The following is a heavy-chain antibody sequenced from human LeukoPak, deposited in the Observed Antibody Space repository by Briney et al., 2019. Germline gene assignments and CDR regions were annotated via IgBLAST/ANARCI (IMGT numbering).Heavy chain of an antibody. J-gene: IGHJ4*02. Sequence: ASVKVSCKASGYTFTGYYMHWVRQAPGQGLEWMGWISAYNGNTNYAQKLQGRVTMTTDTSTSTAYMELRSLRSDDTAVYYCARARDRFSGYYYVDYFDYWGQGTLVTVSS. CDR1: GYTFTGYY. CDR3: ARARDRFSGYYYVDYFDY. CDR2: ISAYNGNT. D-gene: IGHD3-22*01. V-gene: IGHV1-18*04.